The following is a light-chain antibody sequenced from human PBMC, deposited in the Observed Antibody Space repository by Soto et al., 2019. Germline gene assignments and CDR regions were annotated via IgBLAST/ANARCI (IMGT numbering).Light chain of an antibody. CDR3: QQFGTPIT. V-gene: IGKV1-33*01. CDR1: QDISNY. Sequence: DIQMTQSPSSLSASVGDRVTITCQASQDISNYLNWYQQKPGKAPKIRSYDASNLETGVPSRFSGSGSGTDFTLTISRLEPEDFAVYYCQQFGTPITFGQGTRLEIK. CDR2: DAS. J-gene: IGKJ5*01.